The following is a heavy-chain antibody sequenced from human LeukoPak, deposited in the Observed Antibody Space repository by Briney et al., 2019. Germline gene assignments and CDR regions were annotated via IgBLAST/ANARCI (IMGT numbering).Heavy chain of an antibody. V-gene: IGHV3-30-3*01. D-gene: IGHD3-10*01. J-gene: IGHJ4*02. CDR1: GFTFSTYA. Sequence: GGSLRLSCAATGFTFSTYAMHWVRQGPGKGLEWVAVISYDGSNKYYADSVKGRFTISRDNSKNTLYLQMSSLSAEDTAVYYCARTTTPHYYGSGSYALGYWGQGTLVTVPS. CDR3: ARTTTPHYYGSGSYALGY. CDR2: ISYDGSNK.